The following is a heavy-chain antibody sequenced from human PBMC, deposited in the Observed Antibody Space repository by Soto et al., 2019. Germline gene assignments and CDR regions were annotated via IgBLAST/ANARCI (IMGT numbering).Heavy chain of an antibody. CDR1: GFTFSSYG. CDR3: ARDRWPNSYYYYGMDV. Sequence: PGGSLRLSCAASGFTFSSYGMHWVRQAPGKGLEWVAVIWYDGSNKYYADSVKGRFTISRDNSKNTLYLQMNSLRAEDTAVYYCARDRWPNSYYYYGMDVWGQGTTVTVSS. CDR2: IWYDGSNK. V-gene: IGHV3-33*01. J-gene: IGHJ6*02. D-gene: IGHD2-8*01.